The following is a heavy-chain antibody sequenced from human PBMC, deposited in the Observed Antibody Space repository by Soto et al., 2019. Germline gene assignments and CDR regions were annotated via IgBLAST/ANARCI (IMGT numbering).Heavy chain of an antibody. CDR2: ISSSSSYI. CDR3: ARGSGIYYIFDY. CDR1: GFTFSSYS. V-gene: IGHV3-21*01. Sequence: GGSLRLSCAASGFTFSSYSMNWVRQAPGKGLEWVSSISSSSSYIYYADSVKGRFTISRDNAKNSLYLQMNSLRAEDTAVYYCARGSGIYYIFDYWGQGTLVTVSS. D-gene: IGHD3-10*01. J-gene: IGHJ4*02.